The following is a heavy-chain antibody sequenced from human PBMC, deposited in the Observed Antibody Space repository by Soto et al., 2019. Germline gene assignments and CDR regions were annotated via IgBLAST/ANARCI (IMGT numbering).Heavy chain of an antibody. CDR1: GFTFSSYG. CDR2: ISYDGSNK. CDR3: AKEGWGAIAAAVNSYGMDV. D-gene: IGHD6-13*01. Sequence: GGSLRLSCAASGFTFSSYGMHWVRQAPGKGLEWVAVISYDGSNKYYADSVKGRFTISRDNSKNTLYLQMNSLRAEDTAVYYCAKEGWGAIAAAVNSYGMDVSGQGITVTVSS. V-gene: IGHV3-30*18. J-gene: IGHJ6*02.